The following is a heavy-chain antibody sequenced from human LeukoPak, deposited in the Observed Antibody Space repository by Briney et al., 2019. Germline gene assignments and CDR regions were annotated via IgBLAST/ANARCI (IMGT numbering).Heavy chain of an antibody. J-gene: IGHJ4*02. V-gene: IGHV3-21*01. CDR3: ARDRPRYCGRTSCPVDY. CDR2: ISTSNSYI. D-gene: IGHD2-2*01. CDR1: GFTFSSYV. Sequence: GGSLRLSCAASGFTFSSYVMNWVRLAPGKGLEWVSSISTSNSYIYYADSVKGRFTISRDNAQSSLYLQMNSLTAEDTAVYYCARDRPRYCGRTSCPVDYWGQGILVTVSS.